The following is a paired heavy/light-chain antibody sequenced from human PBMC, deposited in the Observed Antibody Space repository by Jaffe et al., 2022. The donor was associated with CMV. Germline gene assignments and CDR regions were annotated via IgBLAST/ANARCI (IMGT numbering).Heavy chain of an antibody. J-gene: IGHJ6*03. Sequence: QVQLVQSGAEVKKPGSSVKVSCKASGGTFSSYAISWVRQAPGQGLEWMGRIIPILGIANYAQKFQGRVTITADKSTSTAYMELSSLRSEDTAVYYCARNYRLYTSYYYYMDVWGKGTTVTVSS. CDR1: GGTFSSYA. CDR3: ARNYRLYTSYYYYMDV. V-gene: IGHV1-69*09. CDR2: IIPILGIA. D-gene: IGHD4-4*01.
Light chain of an antibody. CDR3: QQYYSNPGT. CDR2: WAS. J-gene: IGKJ1*01. Sequence: DIVMTQSPDSLAVSLGERATINCKSSQSVLYSSNNKNYLAWYQQKPGQPPKLLIYWASTRESGVPDRFSGSGSGTDFTLTISSLQAEDVAVYYCQQYYSNPGTFGQGTKVEIK. CDR1: QSVLYSSNNKNY. V-gene: IGKV4-1*01.